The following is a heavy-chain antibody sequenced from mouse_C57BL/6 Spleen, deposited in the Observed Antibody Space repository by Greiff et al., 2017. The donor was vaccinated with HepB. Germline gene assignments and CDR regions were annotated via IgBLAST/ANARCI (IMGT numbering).Heavy chain of an antibody. CDR1: GYTFTDYY. D-gene: IGHD2-4*01. J-gene: IGHJ3*01. CDR3: AIYYDYYDFAY. V-gene: IGHV1-26*01. CDR2: INPNNGGT. Sequence: EVQLQQSGPELVKPGASVKISCKASGYTFTDYYMNWVKQSHGKSLEWIGDINPNNGGTSYNQKFKGKATLTVDKSSSTAYMELRSLTSEDSAVYYCAIYYDYYDFAYWGQGTLVTVSA.